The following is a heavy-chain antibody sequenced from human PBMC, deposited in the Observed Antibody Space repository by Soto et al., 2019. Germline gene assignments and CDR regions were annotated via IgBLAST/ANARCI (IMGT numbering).Heavy chain of an antibody. J-gene: IGHJ4*02. CDR1: GFTFSSYG. D-gene: IGHD5-18*01. CDR2: ISGSGVTT. V-gene: IGHV3-23*01. CDR3: AKDVDVAMVTYFDY. Sequence: EVELLESGGGLAQPGGSLRLSCAASGFTFSSYGMSWVRQAPGKGLEWVSGISGSGVTTYHADSVKGRFTISRDNYKNTLYLQMNSLRAEDTAVYYCAKDVDVAMVTYFDYWGQGTLVTVSS.